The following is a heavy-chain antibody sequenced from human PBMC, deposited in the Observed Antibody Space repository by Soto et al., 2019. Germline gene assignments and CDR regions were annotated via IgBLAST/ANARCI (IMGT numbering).Heavy chain of an antibody. CDR1: GFSLSTSGVG. J-gene: IGHJ3*02. V-gene: IGHV2-5*02. CDR3: AHMGPPYGDSEGDDAFDI. D-gene: IGHD4-17*01. CDR2: IYWDDDK. Sequence: QITLKESGPTLVNPTQTLTLTCTFSGFSLSTSGVGVGWIRQPPGKALEWLALIYWDDDKRYSPSLKSRLTITKDTSKNQVVLTMTNMDPVDTATYYCAHMGPPYGDSEGDDAFDIWGQGTMVTVSS.